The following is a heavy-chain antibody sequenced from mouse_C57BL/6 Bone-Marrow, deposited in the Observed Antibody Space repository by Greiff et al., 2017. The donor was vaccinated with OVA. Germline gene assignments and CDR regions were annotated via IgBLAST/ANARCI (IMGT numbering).Heavy chain of an antibody. V-gene: IGHV1-81*01. CDR1: GYTFTSYG. D-gene: IGHD1-1*01. Sequence: VKLMESGAELARPGASVKLSCKASGYTFTSYGISWVKQRTGQGLEWIGEIYPRSGNTYYNEKFKGKATLTADKSSSTAYMELRSLTSEDSAVYFCASPPHYYGSSPFAYWGQGTLVTVSA. J-gene: IGHJ3*01. CDR3: ASPPHYYGSSPFAY. CDR2: IYPRSGNT.